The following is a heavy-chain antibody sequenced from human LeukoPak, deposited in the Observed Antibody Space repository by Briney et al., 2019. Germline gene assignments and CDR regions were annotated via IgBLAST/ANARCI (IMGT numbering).Heavy chain of an antibody. J-gene: IGHJ3*02. V-gene: IGHV3-48*01. Sequence: GGSLRLSCAASGFTFSSYSMNWVRQAPGKGLEWVSYISSSSSTIYYADSVKGRFTVSRDNAKNSLYLQMNSLRAEDTAVYYCANGIVGTLHDAFDIWGQGTMVTVSS. CDR1: GFTFSSYS. D-gene: IGHD1-26*01. CDR3: ANGIVGTLHDAFDI. CDR2: ISSSSSTI.